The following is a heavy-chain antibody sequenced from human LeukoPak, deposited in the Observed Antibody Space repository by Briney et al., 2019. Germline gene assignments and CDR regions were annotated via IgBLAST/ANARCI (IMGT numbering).Heavy chain of an antibody. V-gene: IGHV4-30-2*01. CDR1: GGSISSGGYS. D-gene: IGHD3-3*01. J-gene: IGHJ4*02. CDR3: ARRGTYYDFWSGYYLYYFDY. CDR2: IYHSGST. Sequence: SQTLSLTCAVSGGSISSGGYSWSWIRQPPGKGLEWIGYIYHSGSTYYNPSLRSRVTISVDRSKNQFSLKLSSVTAADTAVYYCARRGTYYDFWSGYYLYYFDYWGQGTLVTVSS.